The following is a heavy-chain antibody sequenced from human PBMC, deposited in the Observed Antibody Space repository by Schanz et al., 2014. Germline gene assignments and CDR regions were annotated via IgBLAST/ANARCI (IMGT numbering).Heavy chain of an antibody. V-gene: IGHV3-23*04. D-gene: IGHD3-22*01. CDR2: ISASGGDT. CDR1: GFTFSSYA. CDR3: ARPPHDSSGDYPFDY. Sequence: VRLVESGGGVVQPGRSLRLSCAASGFTFSSYAMSWVRQVPGKGLEWLSVISASGGDTYYADSVKGRFTISRDNSKNTLYLQMNSLRAEDTAVYYCARPPHDSSGDYPFDYWGQGTLVTVSS. J-gene: IGHJ4*02.